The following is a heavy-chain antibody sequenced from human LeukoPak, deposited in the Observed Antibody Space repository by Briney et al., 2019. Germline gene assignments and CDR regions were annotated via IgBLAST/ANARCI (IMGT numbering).Heavy chain of an antibody. CDR3: ARGRAGITVTTGV. Sequence: SETLSLTCAVYGGSFSGYYWSWIRQPPGKGLEWIGEINHSGSTNYNPSLKSRVTISVDTSKNQFSLKLSSVTAADTAVYYCARGRAGITVTTGVWGQGTLVTVPS. D-gene: IGHD4-17*01. J-gene: IGHJ4*02. CDR2: INHSGST. CDR1: GGSFSGYY. V-gene: IGHV4-34*01.